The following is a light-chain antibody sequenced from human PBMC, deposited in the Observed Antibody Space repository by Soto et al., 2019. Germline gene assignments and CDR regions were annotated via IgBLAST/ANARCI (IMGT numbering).Light chain of an antibody. CDR1: SGSIASNY. CDR3: QSYDATNQV. V-gene: IGLV6-57*01. CDR2: EDN. Sequence: NFMLTQPHSVSESPGKTVIISCTRSSGSIASNYVQWYQQRPGSSPTTVIYEDNQRPSGVPDRFSGSIDSSSNSASLTLSGLETEAEADYFCQSYDATNQVFGGGTKVTVL. J-gene: IGLJ3*02.